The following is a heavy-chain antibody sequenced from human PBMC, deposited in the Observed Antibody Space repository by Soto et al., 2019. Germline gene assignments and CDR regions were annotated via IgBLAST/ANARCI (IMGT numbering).Heavy chain of an antibody. CDR1: GFTFRTYA. CDR2: ISHDGSNT. CDR3: ARGPRASSGGTGAY. D-gene: IGHD2-2*01. V-gene: IGHV3-30*03. J-gene: IGHJ1*01. Sequence: QVQVVESGGGVVQPGRSLRLSCAASGFTFRTYAMHWVRQAPGKGLEWVAVISHDGSNTDYGDSVKGRFTISRDNSKSTLSLQMKSLRPEDTGVYYCARGPRASSGGTGAYWGKGTLVTVSS.